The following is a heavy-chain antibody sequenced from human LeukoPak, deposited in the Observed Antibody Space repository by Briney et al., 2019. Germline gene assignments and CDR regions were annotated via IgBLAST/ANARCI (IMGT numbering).Heavy chain of an antibody. D-gene: IGHD2-21*01. CDR1: GYPFTTYG. Sequence: ASVQLSCKASGYPFTTYGFIWVRQAPGLGLEWMGWISANNGNTKYGQKFQGRVTMTTDTTTETAYMELSSLRFDDTAIYYCAXXVGDRADPWGQGSLVTVSS. CDR3: AXXVGDRADP. V-gene: IGHV1-18*01. CDR2: ISANNGNT. J-gene: IGHJ5*02.